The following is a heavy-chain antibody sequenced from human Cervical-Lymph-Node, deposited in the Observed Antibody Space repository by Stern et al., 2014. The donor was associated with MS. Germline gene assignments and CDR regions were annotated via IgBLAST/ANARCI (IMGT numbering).Heavy chain of an antibody. J-gene: IGHJ6*02. CDR1: GGTFSSYA. CDR3: ASPTTVTVGAMDV. D-gene: IGHD4-17*01. V-gene: IGHV1-69*01. Sequence: QMHLGQSGAEVKKPASSVKVSCKVSGGTFSSYAINWVRLAPGQGLEWMGGIIPLFGTANYAQKFQGRVTITADDSTSTAYMELSSLRSEDTAVYYCASPTTVTVGAMDVWGQGTTVTVSS. CDR2: IIPLFGTA.